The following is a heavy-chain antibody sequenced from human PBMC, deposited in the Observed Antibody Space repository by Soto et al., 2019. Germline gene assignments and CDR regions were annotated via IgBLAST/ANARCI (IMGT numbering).Heavy chain of an antibody. V-gene: IGHV1-3*01. CDR1: GYTFTSYA. J-gene: IGHJ4*02. CDR2: INAGNGNT. Sequence: QVQLVQSGAEVKKPGASVKVSCKASGYTFTSYAMHWVRQAPGQRLEWMGWINAGNGNTKYSQKFQGRVTITRDTSASTAYMELSSLRSEDTAVYYCARGLGHYYFDYWGQGTLVTVSS. CDR3: ARGLGHYYFDY. D-gene: IGHD1-26*01.